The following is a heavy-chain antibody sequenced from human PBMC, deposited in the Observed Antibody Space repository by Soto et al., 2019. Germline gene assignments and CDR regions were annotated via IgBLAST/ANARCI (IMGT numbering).Heavy chain of an antibody. CDR2: IYYSGST. D-gene: IGHD6-13*01. J-gene: IGHJ2*01. CDR1: GGSVSTGVHY. Sequence: QVQLQESGPGLVIPSETLSLTCTVSVSGGSVSTGVHYWSWIRQPPGKGLEWIGYIYYSGSTNYNPALKSRVTISVDTSKNQFSLKLTSVTAADTAVYYCARGYYTSWYWFDRWGRGTLVTVSS. V-gene: IGHV4-61*08. CDR3: ARGYYTSWYWFDR.